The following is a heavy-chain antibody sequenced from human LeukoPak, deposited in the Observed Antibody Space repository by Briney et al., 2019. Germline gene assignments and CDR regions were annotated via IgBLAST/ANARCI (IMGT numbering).Heavy chain of an antibody. V-gene: IGHV4-59*01. CDR3: ARGLNRNDYGDYGY. Sequence: SETLSLTCTVSGGSLSSYYWTWIRQPPGKGLEWIGYIYYTGSTSYNPSLKSRVTISVQTPKNQFSLKLSSVTAADTAVYYCARGLNRNDYGDYGYWGQGTLVTVSS. D-gene: IGHD4-17*01. CDR1: GGSLSSYY. J-gene: IGHJ4*02. CDR2: IYYTGST.